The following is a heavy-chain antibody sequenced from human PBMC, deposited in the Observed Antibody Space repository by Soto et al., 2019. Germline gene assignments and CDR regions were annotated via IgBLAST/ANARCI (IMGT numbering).Heavy chain of an antibody. CDR1: GGTFSSYA. CDR3: ARGYTYYDFWSGYSFDY. J-gene: IGHJ4*02. V-gene: IGHV1-69*01. CDR2: IIPIFGTA. Sequence: QVQLVQSGAEVKKPGSSVKVSCKASGGTFSSYAISWVRQAPGQGLEWMGGIIPIFGTANYAQKFQGRVTITADESTSTAYMELSSLRSEDTAVYYCARGYTYYDFWSGYSFDYWGQGTLVTVSS. D-gene: IGHD3-3*01.